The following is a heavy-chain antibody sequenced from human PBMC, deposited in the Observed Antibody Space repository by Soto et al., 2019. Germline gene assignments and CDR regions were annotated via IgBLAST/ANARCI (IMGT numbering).Heavy chain of an antibody. CDR2: IKDDGSEI. CDR1: GFTFSTDW. CDR3: ARDSYTKGDY. J-gene: IGHJ4*02. D-gene: IGHD3-16*01. Sequence: EVQLVESGGGLVQPGGSLRLSCVASGFTFSTDWMSWVHQAPGKGLEWVANIKDDGSEINYVDSVKDRFTISRDNAKNSLYLQMNSLRAEDTAVYYCARDSYTKGDYWGQGTLVTVSS. V-gene: IGHV3-7*01.